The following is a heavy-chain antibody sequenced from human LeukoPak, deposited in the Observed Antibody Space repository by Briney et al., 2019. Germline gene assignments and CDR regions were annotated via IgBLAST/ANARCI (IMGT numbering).Heavy chain of an antibody. J-gene: IGHJ6*02. CDR2: INVVNGAI. Sequence: GWSLRLSCATSGFTLRYYQMNWVRQAPGKGLEWVSYINVVNGAIYYADSVKGRFTISGDIATNSVYLQMNSLRAEDTALYYCVRDGNRGYDMDVWGQGTAVTVSS. D-gene: IGHD3-10*01. CDR3: VRDGNRGYDMDV. V-gene: IGHV3-48*01. CDR1: GFTLRYYQ.